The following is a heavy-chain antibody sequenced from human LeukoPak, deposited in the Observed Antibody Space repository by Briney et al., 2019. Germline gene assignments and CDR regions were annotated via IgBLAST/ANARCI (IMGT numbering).Heavy chain of an antibody. D-gene: IGHD2-15*01. J-gene: IGHJ4*02. CDR2: ISSNGGTT. CDR3: ARDGVATNDY. V-gene: IGHV3-64*01. CDR1: GFPFSSYA. Sequence: GGSLRLSCAASGFPFSSYAMQWVRQAPGKGLEYVSGISSNGGTTFYANSVKGRFTISRDNSKNMLFLQMGSLRAEDMAVYYCARDGVATNDYWGQGTLVTVSS.